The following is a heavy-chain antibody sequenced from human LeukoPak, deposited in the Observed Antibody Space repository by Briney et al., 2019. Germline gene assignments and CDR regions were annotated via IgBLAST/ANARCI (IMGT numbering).Heavy chain of an antibody. J-gene: IGHJ4*02. CDR2: IKQDGSEK. CDR3: ARAIGIWSGYSY. V-gene: IGHV3-7*01. D-gene: IGHD3-3*01. CDR1: GFTFSSYW. Sequence: PGGSQRLSCAASGFTFSSYWMSWVRQAPGKGLEWVADIKQDGSEKNYVDSVKGRFTISRDDAKNSPYLQMNSLRAEDTAVCYCARAIGIWSGYSYWGQGTLVTVSS.